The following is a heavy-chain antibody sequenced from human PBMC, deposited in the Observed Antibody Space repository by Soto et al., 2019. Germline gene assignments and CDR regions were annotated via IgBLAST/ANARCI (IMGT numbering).Heavy chain of an antibody. Sequence: SETLSLTCTVSGGSISSSSYYWGWIRQPPGKGLEWIGSIYYSGSTYYNPSLKSRVTISVDTSKNQFSLKLSSVTAADTAVYYCARRELRYPGGGYYYYMDVWGKGTTVTVSS. CDR1: GGSISSSSYY. D-gene: IGHD3-9*01. V-gene: IGHV4-39*01. CDR3: ARRELRYPGGGYYYYMDV. J-gene: IGHJ6*03. CDR2: IYYSGST.